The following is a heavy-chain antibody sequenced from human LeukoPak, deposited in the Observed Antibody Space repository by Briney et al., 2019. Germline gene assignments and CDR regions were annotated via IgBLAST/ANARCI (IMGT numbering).Heavy chain of an antibody. Sequence: PSGTLSLTCTVSGGSLSSYNWSWIRQPAGKGLEWIGRIYTSGSTNYNPSLRSRVTISVDKSKNQFSLKLSSVTGADTAGYYCARYYGSGSTGGYFDDWGEGTLVAVSS. J-gene: IGHJ4*02. V-gene: IGHV4-4*07. CDR1: GGSLSSYN. D-gene: IGHD3-10*01. CDR2: IYTSGST. CDR3: ARYYGSGSTGGYFDD.